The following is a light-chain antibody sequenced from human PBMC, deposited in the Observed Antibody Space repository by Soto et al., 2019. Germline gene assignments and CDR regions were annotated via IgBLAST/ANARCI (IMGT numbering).Light chain of an antibody. CDR2: DAS. CDR1: QSVSSY. V-gene: IGKV3-11*01. Sequence: ELVWTQSPATLSLSPGERATLSCRARQSVSSYFACYQQKPCQAPRLLIYDASDLATGIPARFSGSGSGTGFTLNISTLEPDDFAVDYCTQRGYWPLTFGQGTNVAIK. CDR3: TQRGYWPLT. J-gene: IGKJ1*01.